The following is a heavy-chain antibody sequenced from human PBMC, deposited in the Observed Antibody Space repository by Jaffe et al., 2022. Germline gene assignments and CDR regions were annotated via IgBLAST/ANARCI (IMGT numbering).Heavy chain of an antibody. Sequence: QVQLQESGPGLVKPSETLSLTCTVSGGSISSYYWSWIRQPPGKGLEWIGYIYYSGSTNYNPSLKSRVTISVDTSKNQFSLKLSSVTAADTAVYYCARARYYYGSGSYYMRFDPWGQGTLVTVSS. CDR2: IYYSGST. J-gene: IGHJ5*02. CDR1: GGSISSYY. D-gene: IGHD3-10*01. CDR3: ARARYYYGSGSYYMRFDP. V-gene: IGHV4-59*01.